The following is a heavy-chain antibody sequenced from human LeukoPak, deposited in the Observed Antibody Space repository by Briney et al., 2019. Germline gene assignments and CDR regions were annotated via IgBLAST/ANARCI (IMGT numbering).Heavy chain of an antibody. CDR2: INSDGSST. D-gene: IGHD3-16*01. V-gene: IGHV3-74*01. Sequence: PGGSLRLSCAASGFTFSSYWMHWVRQAPGKGLVWVSRINSDGSSTSYADSVKGRFTISRDNAKNTLYLQMNSLRVEDTAVYYCARDYDGGAFDIWGQGTMVTVSS. CDR1: GFTFSSYW. J-gene: IGHJ3*02. CDR3: ARDYDGGAFDI.